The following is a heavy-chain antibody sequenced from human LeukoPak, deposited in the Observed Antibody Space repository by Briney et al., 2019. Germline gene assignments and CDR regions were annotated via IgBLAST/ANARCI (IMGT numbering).Heavy chain of an antibody. CDR3: ARVGHSGSYYAY. CDR1: GFTFSSYW. V-gene: IGHV3-74*01. J-gene: IGHJ4*02. D-gene: IGHD1-26*01. CDR2: INSDGSST. Sequence: GGSLRLSCAASGFTFSSYWMHWVRQAPGKGLVWVSRINSDGSSTSYADSVKGRFTISRDNAKNTLYLQMNSLRAEDTAVYYCARVGHSGSYYAYWGQGTLVTVSS.